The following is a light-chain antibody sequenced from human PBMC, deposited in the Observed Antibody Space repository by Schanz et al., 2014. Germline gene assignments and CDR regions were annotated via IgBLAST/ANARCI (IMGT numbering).Light chain of an antibody. Sequence: ESVLTQSPGTVSLSPGERATLSCRASQSISSNYLAWYQQKSGQAPRLLIYGASNRATAFPARFSGSGSGTEFTLTISSLQSEDFAVYYCQQYDNWWTFGPGTKVEVK. CDR2: GAS. J-gene: IGKJ1*01. CDR1: QSISSN. CDR3: QQYDNWWT. V-gene: IGKV3-15*01.